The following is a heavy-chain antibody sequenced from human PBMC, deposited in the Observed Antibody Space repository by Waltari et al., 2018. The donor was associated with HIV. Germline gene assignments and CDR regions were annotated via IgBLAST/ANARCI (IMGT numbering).Heavy chain of an antibody. D-gene: IGHD3-22*01. CDR2: MSYDGSKK. CDR1: GFTFSWSA. CDR3: AKLDDYYDSSDYYYNEKSNWFDP. V-gene: IGHV3-30*18. Sequence: QVQLVESGGGVVQPGRSLRLSCAASGFTFSWSALHWARQAPGKGREWVAVMSYDGSKKHYKDSVKGRFTISRDNSQNTLYLEMSGLRAEDTALYYCAKLDDYYDSSDYYYNEKSNWFDPWGQGTLVTVSS. J-gene: IGHJ5*02.